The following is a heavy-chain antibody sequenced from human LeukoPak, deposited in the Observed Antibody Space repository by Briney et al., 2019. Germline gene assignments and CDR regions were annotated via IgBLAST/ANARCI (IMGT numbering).Heavy chain of an antibody. V-gene: IGHV1-2*02. CDR2: INPHSGGA. Sequence: ASVKVSCKASGYVFSAFYMHWVRQAPGQGLEWMGVINPHSGGAKYAQKFQGRVILTRDTSFNTAYMELSSLKYDDRAIYYCARERGAGRTYHGLGHNAKFDFWGQGTLVSVSS. D-gene: IGHD1-14*01. CDR3: ARERGAGRTYHGLGHNAKFDF. CDR1: GYVFSAFY. J-gene: IGHJ4*02.